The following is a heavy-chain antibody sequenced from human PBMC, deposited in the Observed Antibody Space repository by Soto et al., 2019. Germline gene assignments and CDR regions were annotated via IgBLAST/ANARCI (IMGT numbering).Heavy chain of an antibody. Sequence: GGSLRLSCAASGFTFNTYAMAWVRQAPGKGLEWVSGISVGGITYYADSVKGRFTISRDNSKNMLYLEVNILRAEDTAVYYCAKPQPLFHFDTGSFFPFFDYWGKGTLVTVSS. CDR3: AKPQPLFHFDTGSFFPFFDY. CDR1: GFTFNTYA. J-gene: IGHJ4*02. D-gene: IGHD2-8*02. CDR2: ISVGGIT. V-gene: IGHV3-23*01.